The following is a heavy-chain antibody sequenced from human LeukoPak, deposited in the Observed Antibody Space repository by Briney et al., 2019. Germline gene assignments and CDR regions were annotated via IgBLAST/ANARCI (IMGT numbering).Heavy chain of an antibody. CDR2: ISWNSGSI. J-gene: IGHJ4*02. Sequence: GGSLRLSCAASGFTFDDYAMHWVRQAPGKGLEWVSGISWNSGSIGYADSVKGRFTISRDNAKNSLYLQMNSLRAEDTALYYCAKDGGDDHGDYYFDYWGQGTLVTVSS. CDR3: AKDGGDDHGDYYFDY. V-gene: IGHV3-9*01. CDR1: GFTFDDYA. D-gene: IGHD4-17*01.